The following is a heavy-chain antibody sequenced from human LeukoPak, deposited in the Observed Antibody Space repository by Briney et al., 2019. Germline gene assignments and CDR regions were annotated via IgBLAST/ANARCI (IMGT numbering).Heavy chain of an antibody. D-gene: IGHD2-2*02. CDR3: AKDRGGERYCSSTSCYTFDY. J-gene: IGHJ4*02. CDR2: IWYDGSNK. Sequence: GGSLRLSCAASGFTFSSYGMHWVRQAPGKGLEWVAVIWYDGSNKYYADSVKGRFTISRDNSKNTLYLQMNSLRAEDTAVYYCAKDRGGERYCSSTSCYTFDYWGQGTLVTVSS. CDR1: GFTFSSYG. V-gene: IGHV3-33*06.